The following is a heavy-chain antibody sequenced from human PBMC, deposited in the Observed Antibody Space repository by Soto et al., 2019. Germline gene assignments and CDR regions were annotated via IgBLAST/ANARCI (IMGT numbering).Heavy chain of an antibody. Sequence: PSETLSLTCTVSGASISSNTYYWAWIRRPPGKGLECIGYIHNGGSTYYNPSLKSRLTISVDTSKNQFSLKLNSVTAADTAMYYCARSYSGSPIFDHWGLGTLVTVSS. CDR2: IHNGGST. V-gene: IGHV4-39*01. CDR1: GASISSNTYY. CDR3: ARSYSGSPIFDH. J-gene: IGHJ4*02. D-gene: IGHD1-26*01.